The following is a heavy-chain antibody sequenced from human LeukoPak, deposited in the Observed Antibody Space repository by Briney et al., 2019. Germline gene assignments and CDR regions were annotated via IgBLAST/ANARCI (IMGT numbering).Heavy chain of an antibody. CDR2: MNPNNGNT. CDR3: ARSIRVPAARWVGMDV. CDR1: GYTFTSYD. Sequence: ASVKVSCKASGYTFTSYDINWVRQATGQGLEWMGWMNPNNGNTGYAQKFQGRVTMTRNTSISTAYMELSSLRSEDTAVYYCARSIRVPAARWVGMDVWDQGTTVTVSS. J-gene: IGHJ6*02. D-gene: IGHD2-2*01. V-gene: IGHV1-8*01.